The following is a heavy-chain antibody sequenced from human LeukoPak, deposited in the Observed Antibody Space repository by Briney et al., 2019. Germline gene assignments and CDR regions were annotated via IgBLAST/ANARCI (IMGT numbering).Heavy chain of an antibody. CDR3: ARVASRSSGWPDWYFDL. D-gene: IGHD6-19*01. V-gene: IGHV3-33*01. J-gene: IGHJ2*01. CDR2: IWYDGSNK. CDR1: GFTFSSYG. Sequence: GGSLRLSCAASGFTFSSYGMHWVRQASGKGLEWVAVIWYDGSNKYYADSVKGRFTISRDNSKNTLYLQMNSLRAEDTAVYYCARVASRSSGWPDWYFDLWGRGTLVTVSS.